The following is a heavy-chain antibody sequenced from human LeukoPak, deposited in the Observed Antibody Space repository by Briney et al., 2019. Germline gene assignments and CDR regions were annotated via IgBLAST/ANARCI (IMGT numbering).Heavy chain of an antibody. CDR1: GGSISSGGYY. CDR3: ARDLGYCSSTICYRPRFDP. CDR2: IYYSGTT. Sequence: SETLSLTCTVSGGSISSGGYYWSWIRQHPGKGLEWIGHIYYSGTTYYNPSLKSRVTISVDTSKNQFSLKLSSVTAADTALYYCARDLGYCSSTICYRPRFDPWGQGTLVTVSS. J-gene: IGHJ5*02. V-gene: IGHV4-31*03. D-gene: IGHD2-2*01.